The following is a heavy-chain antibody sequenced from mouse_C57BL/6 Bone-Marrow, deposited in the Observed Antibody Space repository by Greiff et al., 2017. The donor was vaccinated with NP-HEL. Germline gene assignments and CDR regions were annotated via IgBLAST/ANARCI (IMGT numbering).Heavy chain of an antibody. V-gene: IGHV5-12*01. CDR3: ARQGLPHYYAMDY. Sequence: EVQGVESGGGLVQPGGSLKLSCAASGFTFSDYYMYWVRQTPEKRLEWVAYISNGGGSTYYPDTVKGRFTISRDNAKNTLYLQMSRLKSEDTAMYYCARQGLPHYYAMDYWGQGTSVTVSS. J-gene: IGHJ4*01. CDR1: GFTFSDYY. CDR2: ISNGGGST. D-gene: IGHD2-2*01.